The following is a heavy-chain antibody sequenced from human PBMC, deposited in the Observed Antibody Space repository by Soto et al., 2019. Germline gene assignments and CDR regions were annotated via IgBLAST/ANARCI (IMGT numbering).Heavy chain of an antibody. D-gene: IGHD3-10*01. CDR1: GDSVSSNSAA. Sequence: SQTLSLTCAISGDSVSSNSAAWIWIRQSPSRGLEWLGRTYYRSKWYNDYAVSVRSRISINVDTSKNHFSLQLNSVTPEDTAVYYCARFSGTTTAYDMDVWGQGTTVTVSS. V-gene: IGHV6-1*01. J-gene: IGHJ6*02. CDR3: ARFSGTTTAYDMDV. CDR2: TYYRSKWYN.